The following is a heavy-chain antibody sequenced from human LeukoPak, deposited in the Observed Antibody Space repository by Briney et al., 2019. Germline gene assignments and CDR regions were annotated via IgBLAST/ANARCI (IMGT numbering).Heavy chain of an antibody. CDR2: LSWNSGDL. D-gene: IGHD2-21*01. CDR1: GFDFGDYG. CDR3: ASPGEGGRLWDFDY. Sequence: GGSLRLSCAASGFDFGDYGMHWVRQAPGKGLEWVSGLSWNSGDLDYADSVKGRFTISRDNAKNSLYLQMNSLRAEDTAVYYCASPGEGGRLWDFDYWGQGTLVTVSS. J-gene: IGHJ4*02. V-gene: IGHV3-9*01.